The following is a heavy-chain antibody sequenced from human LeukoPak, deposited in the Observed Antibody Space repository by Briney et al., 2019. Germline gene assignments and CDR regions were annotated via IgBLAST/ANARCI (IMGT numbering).Heavy chain of an antibody. CDR3: ARDLLEYVEMATISSYGY. J-gene: IGHJ4*02. D-gene: IGHD5-24*01. CDR1: GFTFSSYS. Sequence: PGGSLRLSCAASGFTFSSYSMNWVRQAPGKGLEWVSSISSSSSYIYYADSVKGRFTISRDNAKNSLYLQMNSLRAEDTAVYYCARDLLEYVEMATISSYGYWGQGTLVTVSS. V-gene: IGHV3-21*01. CDR2: ISSSSSYI.